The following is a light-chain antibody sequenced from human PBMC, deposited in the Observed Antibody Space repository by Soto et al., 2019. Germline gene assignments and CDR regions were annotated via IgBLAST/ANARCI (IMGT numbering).Light chain of an antibody. J-gene: IGLJ1*01. V-gene: IGLV2-14*01. CDR1: SSDVGGYNS. CDR2: EVR. Sequence: QSALTHPASVSGSPGQSITISCTGTSSDVGGYNSVSWYQQHPGKAPKLLISEVRHRPSGVSDRFSGSQSANTASLTISGLQAEDEADYYCSSFTTSNTYVFGTGTKVTVL. CDR3: SSFTTSNTYV.